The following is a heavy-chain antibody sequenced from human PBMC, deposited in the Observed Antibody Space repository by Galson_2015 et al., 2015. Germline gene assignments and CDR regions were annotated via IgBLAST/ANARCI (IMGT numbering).Heavy chain of an antibody. V-gene: IGHV1-69*02. Sequence: SVKVSCKASGGTFSSYTISWVRQAPGQGLEWMGRIIPILGIANYAQKFQGRVTITADKSTSTAYMELSSLRSEDTAVYYCASAGGELWNSGYNDYWGQGTLDTVSS. J-gene: IGHJ4*02. D-gene: IGHD3-16*01. CDR2: IIPILGIA. CDR3: ASAGGELWNSGYNDY. CDR1: GGTFSSYT.